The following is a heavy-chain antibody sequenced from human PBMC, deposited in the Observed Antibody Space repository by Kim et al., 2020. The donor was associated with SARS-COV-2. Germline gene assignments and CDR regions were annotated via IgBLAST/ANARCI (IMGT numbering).Heavy chain of an antibody. D-gene: IGHD3-3*01. Sequence: SETLSLTCTVSGGSISSYYWSWIRQPPGKGLEWIGYIYYSGSTNYNPSLKSRVTISVDTSKNQFSLKLSSVTAADTAVYYCARDHRERLQYTDNWYFDLWGRGTLVTVSS. J-gene: IGHJ2*01. CDR3: ARDHRERLQYTDNWYFDL. CDR2: IYYSGST. CDR1: GGSISSYY. V-gene: IGHV4-59*01.